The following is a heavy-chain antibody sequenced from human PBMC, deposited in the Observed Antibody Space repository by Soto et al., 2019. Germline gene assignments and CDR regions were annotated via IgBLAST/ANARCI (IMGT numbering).Heavy chain of an antibody. CDR3: ARVESSYYDFWSGYQVHGMDV. V-gene: IGHV3-33*01. Sequence: PGGSLRLSCAASGFTFSSYGLHWVRQAPGKGLEWVAVIWYDGSNKYYADSVKGRFTISRDNSKNTLYLQMNSLRAEDTAVYYCARVESSYYDFWSGYQVHGMDVWGQGTTVTVS. J-gene: IGHJ6*02. CDR2: IWYDGSNK. CDR1: GFTFSSYG. D-gene: IGHD3-3*01.